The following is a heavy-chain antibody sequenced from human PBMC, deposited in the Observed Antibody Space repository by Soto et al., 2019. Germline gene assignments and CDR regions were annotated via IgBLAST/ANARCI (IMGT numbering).Heavy chain of an antibody. J-gene: IGHJ4*02. Sequence: QVQLVESGGGVVQPGKPLGLSCAGSGFTFSRYGLHWVRQAPGKGLEGGAVVWFDGRNKYYADSVKGRFTISRDISDNTLYLQMNSLRAEDTALYYCAKDRGANSGFDGPGDYWGQGTVVIVSS. CDR2: VWFDGRNK. CDR1: GFTFSRYG. CDR3: AKDRGANSGFDGPGDY. V-gene: IGHV3-33*06. D-gene: IGHD5-12*01.